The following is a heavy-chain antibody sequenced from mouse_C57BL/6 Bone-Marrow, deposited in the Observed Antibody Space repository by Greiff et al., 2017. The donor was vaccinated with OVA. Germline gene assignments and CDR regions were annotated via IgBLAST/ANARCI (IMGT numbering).Heavy chain of an antibody. Sequence: QVQLKQPGAELVKPGASVKMSCKASGYTFTSYWITWVKQRPGQGLEWIGDIYPGSGSTNYNEKFKSKATLTVDTSSSTAYMPLSSLTSEDSAVYYCCIYYDYDDFDYWGQGTTLTVSS. CDR1: GYTFTSYW. J-gene: IGHJ2*01. D-gene: IGHD2-4*01. CDR2: IYPGSGST. CDR3: CIYYDYDDFDY. V-gene: IGHV1-55*01.